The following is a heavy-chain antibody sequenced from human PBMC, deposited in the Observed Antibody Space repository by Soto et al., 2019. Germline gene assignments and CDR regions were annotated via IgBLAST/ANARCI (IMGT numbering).Heavy chain of an antibody. Sequence: GSLRLSCAASTFPISTYWMTWVRQAPGKGLEWVANIHRDEIEKYYMDSVKGRFTISRDNAKNSLYLQMTSLRAEDTAVYYCAGGNALDVWGQGTTVTVSS. J-gene: IGHJ6*02. V-gene: IGHV3-7*01. CDR1: TFPISTYW. CDR2: IHRDEIEK. CDR3: AGGNALDV.